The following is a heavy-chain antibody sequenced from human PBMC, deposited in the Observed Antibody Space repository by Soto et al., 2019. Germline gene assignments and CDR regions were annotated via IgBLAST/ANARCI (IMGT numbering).Heavy chain of an antibody. CDR3: ARMSTVTSRIYSYGMDV. Sequence: PGEALKISCKGSGYRFGXXWIAWVRXXPGXXXEWMGSIYPGDSDTRYSPSFQGQVTISADNSISTAYLQWSSLKASDTAMYYCARMSTVTSRIYSYGMDVWGQGTMVTVSS. CDR2: IYPGDSDT. J-gene: IGHJ6*02. CDR1: GYRFGXXW. D-gene: IGHD4-17*01. V-gene: IGHV5-51*01.